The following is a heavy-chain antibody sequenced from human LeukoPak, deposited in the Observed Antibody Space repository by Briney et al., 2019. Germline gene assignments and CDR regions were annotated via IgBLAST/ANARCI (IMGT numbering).Heavy chain of an antibody. Sequence: GRSLRLSCAASGFTFSSYGMHWVRQAPGKGLEWVALIWYDGSNKYYADSLKGRSTISRDNSKNTLYLQMNSLRAEDTAVYYCARGTSGWYGGEDYWGQGTLVTVSS. CDR3: ARGTSGWYGGEDY. V-gene: IGHV3-33*01. J-gene: IGHJ4*02. CDR2: IWYDGSNK. CDR1: GFTFSSYG. D-gene: IGHD6-19*01.